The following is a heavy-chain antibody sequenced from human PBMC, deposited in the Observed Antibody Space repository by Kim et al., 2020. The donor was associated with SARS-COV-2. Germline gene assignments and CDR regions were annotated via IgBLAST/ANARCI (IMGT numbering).Heavy chain of an antibody. D-gene: IGHD2-21*02. V-gene: IGHV3-30*04. Sequence: GGSLRLSCAASGFTFSSYAMHWVRQAPGKGLEWVAVISYDGSNKYYADSVKGRFTISRDNSKNTLYLQMNSLRAEDTAVYYCARGAGPCGGDCYPPDYF. J-gene: IGHJ4*01. CDR3: ARGAGPCGGDCYPPDYF. CDR2: ISYDGSNK. CDR1: GFTFSSYA.